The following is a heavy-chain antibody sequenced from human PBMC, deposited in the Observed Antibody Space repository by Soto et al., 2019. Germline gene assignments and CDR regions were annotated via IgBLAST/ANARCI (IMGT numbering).Heavy chain of an antibody. CDR1: GGSISSGDYY. D-gene: IGHD6-19*01. Sequence: QVQLQESGPGLVKPSQTLSLTCTVSGGSISSGDYYWSWIRQPPGKGLEWIGYIYYSGSTYYNPALKSRVTISVDTSRNQFSLKLSSVTAAVAAVYYCARGLVLRYAFDYCGQGTMVTLSS. CDR2: IYYSGST. V-gene: IGHV4-30-4*01. J-gene: IGHJ3*01. CDR3: ARGLVLRYAFDY.